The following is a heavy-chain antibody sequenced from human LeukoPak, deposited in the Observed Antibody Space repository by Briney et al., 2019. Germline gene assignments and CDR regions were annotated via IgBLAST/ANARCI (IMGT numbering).Heavy chain of an antibody. J-gene: IGHJ4*02. CDR1: GFTFSSYA. CDR2: ISYDGSNK. CDR3: AKGGYCSSTNCYVLGDDY. Sequence: PGGSLRLSCAASGFTFSSYAMHWVRQAPGKGLEWVAVISYDGSNKYYADSVKGRFTISRDNSKNTLYLQMNSLRAEDTAVYYCAKGGYCSSTNCYVLGDDYWGQGTLVTVSS. V-gene: IGHV3-30-3*01. D-gene: IGHD2-2*03.